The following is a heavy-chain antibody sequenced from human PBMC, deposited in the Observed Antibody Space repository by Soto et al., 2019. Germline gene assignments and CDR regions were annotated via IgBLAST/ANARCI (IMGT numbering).Heavy chain of an antibody. CDR2: INAGNGNT. Sequence: ASVKVSCKASGYTFTSYAMHWVRQAPGQRLEWMGWINAGNGNTKYSQKFQGRVTITRDTSASTAYMELSSLRSEDTAVYYCARDWSREKKTLAAGIADYWXQGTLVTVSS. V-gene: IGHV1-3*01. D-gene: IGHD6-13*01. J-gene: IGHJ4*02. CDR1: GYTFTSYA. CDR3: ARDWSREKKTLAAGIADY.